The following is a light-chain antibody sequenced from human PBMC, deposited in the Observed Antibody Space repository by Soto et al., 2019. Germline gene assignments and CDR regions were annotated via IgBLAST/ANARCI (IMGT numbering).Light chain of an antibody. J-gene: IGLJ1*01. CDR2: SNN. V-gene: IGLV1-47*02. Sequence: QSVLTQSPSASWTPGQRVTISCSVSSSNIGRNYVSWYQQLPGTAPKLLIFSNNQRPSGVPDRFSGSKSGTTASLAISGLQSEDEGDYYCAAWDDNLSGLYVFGTGTKVTVL. CDR1: SSNIGRNY. CDR3: AAWDDNLSGLYV.